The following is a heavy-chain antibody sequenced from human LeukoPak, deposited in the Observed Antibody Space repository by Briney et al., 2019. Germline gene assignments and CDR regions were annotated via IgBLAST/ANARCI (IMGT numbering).Heavy chain of an antibody. D-gene: IGHD6-19*01. V-gene: IGHV3-23*01. CDR1: GFTFSSYA. CDR2: ISGSGGST. Sequence: GGSLRLSCAASGFTFSSYAMSWVRQAPGKGLEWASAISGSGGSTYYADSVKGRFTTSRDNSKNTLYLQMNSLRAEDTAVYYCAKGGGWSPAVLFDYWGQGTLVTVSS. J-gene: IGHJ4*02. CDR3: AKGGGWSPAVLFDY.